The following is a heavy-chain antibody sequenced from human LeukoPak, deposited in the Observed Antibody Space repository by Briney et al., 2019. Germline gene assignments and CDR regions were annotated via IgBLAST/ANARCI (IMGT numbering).Heavy chain of an antibody. CDR3: AKDRPWFDP. V-gene: IGHV3-30*18. CDR2: ISYDGSSK. J-gene: IGHJ5*02. Sequence: GGSLRLSCAASGFTFSSYGMHWVRQAPGEGLEWVAVISYDGSSKYYADPVKGRFTISRDNSKNTLYLQMNSLRAEDTAVYYCAKDRPWFDPWGQGTLVTVSS. CDR1: GFTFSSYG.